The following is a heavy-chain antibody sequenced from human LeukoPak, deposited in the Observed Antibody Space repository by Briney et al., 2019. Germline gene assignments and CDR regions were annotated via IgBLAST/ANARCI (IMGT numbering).Heavy chain of an antibody. Sequence: GGSLRLSCAASGFTFSSNWMSWVRQAPGKGLEWVGNIQPDGSEQYPVDSVKGRFTISRDNARNSLFLQMNSLRVEDTAVYYCAREGYSYGLGFDYWGQGTLVTVSS. V-gene: IGHV3-7*01. CDR2: IQPDGSEQ. D-gene: IGHD5-18*01. CDR1: GFTFSSNW. CDR3: AREGYSYGLGFDY. J-gene: IGHJ4*02.